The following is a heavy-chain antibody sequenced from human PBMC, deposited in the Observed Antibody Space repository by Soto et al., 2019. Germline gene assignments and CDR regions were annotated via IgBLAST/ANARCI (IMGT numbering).Heavy chain of an antibody. V-gene: IGHV1-69*01. CDR1: GGTFRNHG. Sequence: QVQLVQSGAEVKKPGSSVKVSCKASGGTFRNHGISWLRQAPGQGLEWIGGFTPKFGTANYAPKFQGRVSITADESTTTASVALSNLRPEDTAVYFCAIGVVSGFEFWYFDLWGRGTFITVSS. J-gene: IGHJ2*01. CDR2: FTPKFGTA. D-gene: IGHD5-12*01. CDR3: AIGVVSGFEFWYFDL.